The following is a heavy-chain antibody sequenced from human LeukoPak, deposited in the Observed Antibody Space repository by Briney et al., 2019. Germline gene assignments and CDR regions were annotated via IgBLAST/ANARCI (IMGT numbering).Heavy chain of an antibody. CDR3: AKDEITIFAVGYNWFDP. V-gene: IGHV3-23*01. Sequence: GGSLRLSCAASGFTFSNYAMTWVRQAPGKGLEWISAISGRAGSTYYADSVKGRFTISRDDSKNTLYLQMNSLRAEDTAVYYCAKDEITIFAVGYNWFDPWGQGTPVTVSS. D-gene: IGHD3-3*01. J-gene: IGHJ5*02. CDR1: GFTFSNYA. CDR2: ISGRAGST.